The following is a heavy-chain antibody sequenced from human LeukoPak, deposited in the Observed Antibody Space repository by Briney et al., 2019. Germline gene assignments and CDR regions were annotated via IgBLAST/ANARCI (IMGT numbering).Heavy chain of an antibody. CDR2: INPNSGGT. CDR1: GYTFTGYY. V-gene: IGHV1-2*02. D-gene: IGHD1-26*01. J-gene: IGHJ5*02. CDR3: ASSLLTRNWFDP. Sequence: ASVKVSCNASGYTFTGYYMHWVRQPPGQGLEWMGWINPNSGGTNYAQKFQGRVTMTRDTSISTAYMEVSRLRSDDTAVYYCASSLLTRNWFDPWGQGTLVTVSS.